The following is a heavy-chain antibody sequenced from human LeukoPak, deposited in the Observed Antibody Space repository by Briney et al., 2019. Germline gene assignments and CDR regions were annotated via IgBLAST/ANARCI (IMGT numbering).Heavy chain of an antibody. CDR1: GGSFSGYY. V-gene: IGHV4-34*01. CDR3: ARVSFGTVTT. J-gene: IGHJ5*02. CDR2: INHSGST. D-gene: IGHD4-11*01. Sequence: SGTLSLTCAVYGGSFSGYYWSWIRQPPGKGLEWIGEINHSGSTNYNPSLKSRVTISVDTSKNQFSLKLSSVTAADTAVYYCARVSFGTVTTWGQGTLVTVSS.